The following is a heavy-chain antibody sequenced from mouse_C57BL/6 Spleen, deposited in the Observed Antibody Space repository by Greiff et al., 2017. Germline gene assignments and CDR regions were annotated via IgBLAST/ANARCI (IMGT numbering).Heavy chain of an antibody. V-gene: IGHV1-82*01. CDR3: ATAYYYGSSPFAY. CDR1: GYAFSSSW. CDR2: IYPGDGDT. Sequence: VQLQQSGPELVNPGASVKISCKASGYAFSSSWMNWVKQRPGKGLEWIGRIYPGDGDTNYNGKFKGKATLTADKSSSTAYMQLSSLTSEDSAVYFCATAYYYGSSPFAYWGQGTLVTVSA. D-gene: IGHD1-1*01. J-gene: IGHJ3*01.